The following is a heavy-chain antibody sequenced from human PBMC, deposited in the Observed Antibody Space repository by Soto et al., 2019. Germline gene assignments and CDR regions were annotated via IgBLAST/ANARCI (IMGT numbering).Heavy chain of an antibody. Sequence: GASVKVSCKASGGTFRNLAINWVRQAPGQGLEWMGGFIPIIGGGINAQKFQGRVTITSDESTSTAYMELSSLKSEDTAMYFCARRSVSHSNAFDFWGQATMVTVSS. J-gene: IGHJ3*01. CDR1: GGTFRNLA. D-gene: IGHD2-15*01. CDR2: FIPIIGGG. CDR3: ARRSVSHSNAFDF. V-gene: IGHV1-69*13.